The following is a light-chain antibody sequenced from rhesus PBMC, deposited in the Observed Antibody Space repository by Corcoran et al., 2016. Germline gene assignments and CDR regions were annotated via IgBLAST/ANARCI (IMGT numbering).Light chain of an antibody. V-gene: IGKV3-53*01. CDR1: QSVSSY. CDR2: GAS. CDR3: QKYSSSPWT. Sequence: QVILTQSPATLPLSSGERATLSCRASQSVSSYLAWSQQKPGQAPRLLIYGASTRATGIPDRFSGRGSGTVFTLTISSLEPEDFAVYYCQKYSSSPWTFGQGTKVEIK. J-gene: IGKJ1*01.